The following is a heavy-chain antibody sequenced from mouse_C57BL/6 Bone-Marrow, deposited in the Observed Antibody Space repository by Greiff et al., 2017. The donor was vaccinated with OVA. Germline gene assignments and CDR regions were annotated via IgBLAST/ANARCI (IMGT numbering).Heavy chain of an antibody. CDR2: INPSNGGT. D-gene: IGHD2-1*01. V-gene: IGHV1-53*01. CDR3: ARSGGNYDYAMDY. Sequence: VKLQQPGTELVKPGASVKLSCKASGYTFTSYWMHWVKQRPGQGLEWIGNINPSNGGTNYNEKFKSKATLTVDKSSSTAYMQLSSLTSEDSAVYYCARSGGNYDYAMDYWGQGTSVTVSS. J-gene: IGHJ4*01. CDR1: GYTFTSYW.